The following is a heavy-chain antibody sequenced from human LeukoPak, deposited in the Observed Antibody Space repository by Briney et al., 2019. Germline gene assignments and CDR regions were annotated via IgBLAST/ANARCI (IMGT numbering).Heavy chain of an antibody. V-gene: IGHV4-38-2*02. J-gene: IGHJ4*02. D-gene: IGHD6-6*01. CDR1: GYSISSGYY. Sequence: SETLSLTCTVSGYSISSGYYWGWIRQPPGKGLEWIGSIHHSGSTYYNPSLKSRVTISVDTSKNQFSLKLSSVTAADTALFHCARAYSSYWPLDYWGQGTLVTVSS. CDR3: ARAYSSYWPLDY. CDR2: IHHSGST.